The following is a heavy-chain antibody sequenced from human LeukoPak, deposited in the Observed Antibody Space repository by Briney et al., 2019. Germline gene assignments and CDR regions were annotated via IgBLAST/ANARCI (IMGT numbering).Heavy chain of an antibody. D-gene: IGHD6-19*01. CDR1: GGSISSTTFY. V-gene: IGHV4-39*01. J-gene: IGHJ4*02. Sequence: PSETLSLTCTVSGGSISSTTFYWGWIRQPPGKGLEWIGSIYYSGTTYYNPSLKSRVTISVDTSKNQFSPKLSSVTAADTAVYYCARPRSGLAHYYFDYWGQGTLVTVSS. CDR2: IYYSGTT. CDR3: ARPRSGLAHYYFDY.